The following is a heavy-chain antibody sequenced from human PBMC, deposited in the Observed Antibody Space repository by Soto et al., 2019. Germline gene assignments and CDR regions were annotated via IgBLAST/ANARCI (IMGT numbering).Heavy chain of an antibody. V-gene: IGHV1-69*12. Sequence: QVQLVQSGAEVKKPGSSVKVSCKASGGTFSSYAISWVRQAPGQGLEWMGGIIPIFGTANYAQKFQGRVTVTEEECTSTAYMELSSLSSEDTAVYYCAGQYSSSHSIYYYGMDVWGQGTTVTVSS. J-gene: IGHJ6*02. CDR3: AGQYSSSHSIYYYGMDV. CDR2: IIPIFGTA. D-gene: IGHD6-6*01. CDR1: GGTFSSYA.